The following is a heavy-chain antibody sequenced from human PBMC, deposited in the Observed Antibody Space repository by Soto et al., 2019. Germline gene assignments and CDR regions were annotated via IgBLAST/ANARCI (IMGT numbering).Heavy chain of an antibody. V-gene: IGHV1-69*13. CDR2: IIPIFGTA. CDR3: ARARGVVVPAALYYYGMDV. D-gene: IGHD2-2*01. Sequence: ASVKVSCKASGGTFSSYAISWVRQAPGQGLEWMGGIIPIFGTANYAQKFQGRVTITADESTSTAYMELSSLRSEDTAVYYCARARGVVVPAALYYYGMDVWGHGTTVTVSS. CDR1: GGTFSSYA. J-gene: IGHJ6*02.